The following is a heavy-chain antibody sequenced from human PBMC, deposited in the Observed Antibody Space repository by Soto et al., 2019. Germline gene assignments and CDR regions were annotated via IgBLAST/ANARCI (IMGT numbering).Heavy chain of an antibody. CDR1: GFTFSSYS. D-gene: IGHD3-9*01. CDR2: ISSSSSYI. J-gene: IGHJ6*02. Sequence: GGSLRLSCAASGFTFSSYSMNWVRQAPGKGLEWVSSISSSSSYIYYADSVKGRFTISRDNAKNSLYLQMNSLRAEDTAVYYCARECRQWYYDILTGKYGMDVWGQGTTVTVSS. CDR3: ARECRQWYYDILTGKYGMDV. V-gene: IGHV3-21*01.